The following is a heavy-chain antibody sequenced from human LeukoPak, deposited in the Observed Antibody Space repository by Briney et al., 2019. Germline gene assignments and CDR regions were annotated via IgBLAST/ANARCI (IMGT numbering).Heavy chain of an antibody. CDR2: ISGSGGST. Sequence: GGSLRLSCAASGFTFSSYAMSWVRQAPGKGLEWVSAISGSGGSTYYADSVKGRFTISRDNAKNSLYLQMNSLRAEDTALYYCAKDIYRCGSEYDFDYWGQGTLVTVSS. D-gene: IGHD2-2*02. J-gene: IGHJ4*02. CDR3: AKDIYRCGSEYDFDY. CDR1: GFTFSSYA. V-gene: IGHV3-23*01.